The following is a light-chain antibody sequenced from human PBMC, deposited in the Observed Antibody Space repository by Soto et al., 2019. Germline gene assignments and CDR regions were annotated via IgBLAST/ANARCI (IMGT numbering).Light chain of an antibody. Sequence: EFVLTQSPGTLSLSPGEGATLSCRASHRIDSRYLAWYQQKPGQAPRLLIYGASSRATGIPDRFSGSGSGTDFTLTISRLEPEDFAVYYCQQYGSSPWTFGQGTKVDIK. J-gene: IGKJ1*01. V-gene: IGKV3-20*01. CDR2: GAS. CDR1: HRIDSRY. CDR3: QQYGSSPWT.